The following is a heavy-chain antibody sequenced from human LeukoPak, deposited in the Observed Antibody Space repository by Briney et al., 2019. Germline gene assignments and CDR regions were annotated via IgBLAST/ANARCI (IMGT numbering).Heavy chain of an antibody. D-gene: IGHD6-19*01. V-gene: IGHV4-59*08. J-gene: IGHJ2*01. CDR1: GGSINSYY. Sequence: SETLSLTCTVSGGSINSYYWSWIRQPPGKGLEWIGYIYYSGSTNYNPSLKSRVTISVDTSKNQFSLRLSSVTAADTAVYYCARQSSGWYGRVGWYFDLWGRGTLVTVSS. CDR2: IYYSGST. CDR3: ARQSSGWYGRVGWYFDL.